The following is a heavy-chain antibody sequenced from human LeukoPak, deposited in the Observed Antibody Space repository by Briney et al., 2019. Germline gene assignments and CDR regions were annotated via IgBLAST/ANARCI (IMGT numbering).Heavy chain of an antibody. CDR1: GYTLTELS. D-gene: IGHD6-19*01. V-gene: IGHV1-24*01. J-gene: IGHJ5*02. CDR2: FDPEDGET. Sequence: ASVKVSCTVSGYTLTELSMHWVRQAPGKGLEWMGGFDPEDGETIYAQKFQGRVTMTEDTSTDTAYMELSSLRSEDTAVYYCATQSVIAVAGTFDPWGQGTLVTVSS. CDR3: ATQSVIAVAGTFDP.